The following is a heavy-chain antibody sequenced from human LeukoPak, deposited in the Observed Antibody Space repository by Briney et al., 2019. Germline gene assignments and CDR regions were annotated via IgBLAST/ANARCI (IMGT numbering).Heavy chain of an antibody. CDR3: ARPPRDLVSAAPFPF. Sequence: GASVKVSCKASGRTFSDYYIHWVRQAPGEGLEWVGWVFPRSGDTYYSQRFHGRVAMTTDTSINTAYMELSRLKSDDTGVYFCARPPRDLVSAAPFPFWGQGTLVTVSS. J-gene: IGHJ1*01. D-gene: IGHD5/OR15-5a*01. V-gene: IGHV1-2*02. CDR2: VFPRSGDT. CDR1: GRTFSDYY.